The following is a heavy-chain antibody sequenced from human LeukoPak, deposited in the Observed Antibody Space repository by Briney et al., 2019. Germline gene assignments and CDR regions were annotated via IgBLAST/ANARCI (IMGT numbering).Heavy chain of an antibody. V-gene: IGHV3-74*01. Sequence: GGSLRLSCAASGFTFSSYWMHWVRQAPGKGLVWVSRINSDGSSTSYADSVKGRFTISRDSAKNSLYLQMNSLRAEDTAVYYCAKDWGSVEVATIAGIDWGQGTLVTVSS. CDR2: INSDGSST. D-gene: IGHD5-24*01. J-gene: IGHJ4*02. CDR1: GFTFSSYW. CDR3: AKDWGSVEVATIAGID.